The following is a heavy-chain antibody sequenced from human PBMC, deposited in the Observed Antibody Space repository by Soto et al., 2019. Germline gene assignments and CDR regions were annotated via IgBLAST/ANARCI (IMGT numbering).Heavy chain of an antibody. Sequence: EVQLVESGGGLIQPGGSLRLSCAASGFTVSSNYMSWVXXAXXKXXXWVSVIYRGGSTYYADSVKGRFTISRDNSKNTXXXXXXXXXXXXXXXXXXXXXXXXXXXXXYFDYWGQGTLVTVSS. CDR1: GFTVSSNY. J-gene: IGHJ4*02. CDR3: XXXXXXXXXXXYFDY. CDR2: IYRGGST. V-gene: IGHV3-53*01.